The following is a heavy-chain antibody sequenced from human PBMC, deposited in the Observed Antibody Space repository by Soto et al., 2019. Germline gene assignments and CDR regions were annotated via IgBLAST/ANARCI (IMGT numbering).Heavy chain of an antibody. D-gene: IGHD6-19*01. CDR3: ARELSSGWSN. J-gene: IGHJ4*02. CDR1: GFTFSSYA. Sequence: QVQLVESGGGVVQPGRSLRLSCAASGFTFSSYAMHWVRQAPGKGLEWVAVISYDGSSKYYADSVKGRFTISRDNSKNTLYLQMNSLRAEDTAVYYCARELSSGWSNWGQGTLVTVSS. V-gene: IGHV3-30-3*01. CDR2: ISYDGSSK.